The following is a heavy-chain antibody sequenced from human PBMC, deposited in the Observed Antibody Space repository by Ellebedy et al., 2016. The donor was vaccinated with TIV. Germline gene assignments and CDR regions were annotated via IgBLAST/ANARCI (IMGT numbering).Heavy chain of an antibody. CDR1: GFTFSSYW. D-gene: IGHD3-22*01. CDR2: IKQDGSEN. CDR3: ARGVGGYYYGSSGYYADY. J-gene: IGHJ4*02. Sequence: GGSLRLSCAASGFTFSSYWMSWVRQAPGKGLEWVANIKQDGSENDYVDSVKGRFTISRDNAKNSLYLQMNSLRAEDTAVYYCARGVGGYYYGSSGYYADYWGQGTLVTVSS. V-gene: IGHV3-7*03.